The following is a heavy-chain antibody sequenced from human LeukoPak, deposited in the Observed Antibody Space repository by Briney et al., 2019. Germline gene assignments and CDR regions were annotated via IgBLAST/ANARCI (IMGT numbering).Heavy chain of an antibody. CDR2: ISASGGT. J-gene: IGHJ5*02. V-gene: IGHV4-4*08. Sequence: SETLSLTCTVSGGSISTYYWSWIRQSPGKGLEWIADISASGGTNYNPSLECRVTVSIDSSKNQFSLKLSSVTAADTAVFYCARSPHNSAWYEKWFDPWGQGTLVTVSS. D-gene: IGHD6-19*01. CDR3: ARSPHNSAWYEKWFDP. CDR1: GGSISTYY.